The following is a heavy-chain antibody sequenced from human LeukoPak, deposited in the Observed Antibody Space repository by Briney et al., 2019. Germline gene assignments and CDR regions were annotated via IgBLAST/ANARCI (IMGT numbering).Heavy chain of an antibody. J-gene: IGHJ4*02. CDR3: AIDTSNYYGSGSFDY. Sequence: GESLKISCKGSGYSFTSYWIGWVRQMPGKGLEWMGIIYPGDSDTRYSPSFQGQVTISADKSISTAYLQWSSLKASDTAMYYCAIDTSNYYGSGSFDYWGQGTLVTVSS. CDR1: GYSFTSYW. V-gene: IGHV5-51*01. D-gene: IGHD3-10*01. CDR2: IYPGDSDT.